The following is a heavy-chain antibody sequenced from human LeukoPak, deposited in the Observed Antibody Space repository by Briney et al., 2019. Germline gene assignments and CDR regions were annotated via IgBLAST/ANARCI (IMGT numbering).Heavy chain of an antibody. V-gene: IGHV3-48*02. CDR1: GFTFTAFG. CDR3: ARGAAGMAYFDY. Sequence: PGGSLRLSCAVSGFTFTAFGMNWVRQAPGKGPEWTSYITRSSSTIYYADSVKGRFTISRDNAKNSLYLQMNSLRDEDTAMYYCARGAAGMAYFDYWGQGTLVTVSS. J-gene: IGHJ4*02. D-gene: IGHD6-25*01. CDR2: ITRSSSTI.